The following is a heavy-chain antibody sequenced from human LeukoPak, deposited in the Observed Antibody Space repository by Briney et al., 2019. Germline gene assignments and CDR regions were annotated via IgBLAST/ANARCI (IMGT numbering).Heavy chain of an antibody. D-gene: IGHD3-3*01. V-gene: IGHV7-4-1*02. Sequence: RASVKVSCKASGYTFTSYAMNWVRQAPGQGLEWMGWINTNTGNPTYAQGFTGRFVFSLDTSVSTAYLQISSLKAEDTAVYYCARDSLGYYDFWSGYGSNAFDIWGQGTMVTVSS. CDR3: ARDSLGYYDFWSGYGSNAFDI. J-gene: IGHJ3*02. CDR1: GYTFTSYA. CDR2: INTNTGNP.